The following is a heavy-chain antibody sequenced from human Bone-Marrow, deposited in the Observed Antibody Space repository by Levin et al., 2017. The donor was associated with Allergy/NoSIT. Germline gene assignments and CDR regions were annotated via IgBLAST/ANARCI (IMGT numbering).Heavy chain of an antibody. CDR3: AKGYSSGWYNWYFDL. D-gene: IGHD6-19*01. CDR1: GFTFSNYA. J-gene: IGHJ2*01. Sequence: QPGGSLRLSCAVSGFTFSNYAMGWVRQAPGKGLDWVAAISRSGQSTYYADSVRGRFTISRDNSKNMVYLQLNGLIAEDTAVYFCAKGYSSGWYNWYFDLWGRGTLVTVSA. V-gene: IGHV3-23*01. CDR2: ISRSGQST.